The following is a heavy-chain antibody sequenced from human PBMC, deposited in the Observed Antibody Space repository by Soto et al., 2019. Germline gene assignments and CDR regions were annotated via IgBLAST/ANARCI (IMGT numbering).Heavy chain of an antibody. V-gene: IGHV3-30-3*01. D-gene: IGHD5-12*01. CDR3: ARGTWTNDPFDI. Sequence: GGSLRLSCAASGFTFSSYAMHWVRQAPGKGLEWVAVISYDGSNKYYADSVKGRFTISRDNSKNTLYLQVNSLRAEDTAVYYCARGTWTNDPFDIWGQGTMVTVSS. J-gene: IGHJ3*02. CDR1: GFTFSSYA. CDR2: ISYDGSNK.